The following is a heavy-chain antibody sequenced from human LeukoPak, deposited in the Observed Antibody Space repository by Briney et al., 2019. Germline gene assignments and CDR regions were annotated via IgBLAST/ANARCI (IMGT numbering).Heavy chain of an antibody. J-gene: IGHJ4*02. Sequence: TGGSLRLSCAASGFTFSSYSMNWVRQAPGKGLEWVSSISSSSSYIYYADSVKGRFTISRDNAKNSLYLQMNSLRAEDTAVYYCARELRLGAAAGRSYYFDYWGQGTLVTVSS. CDR2: ISSSSSYI. D-gene: IGHD6-13*01. CDR1: GFTFSSYS. CDR3: ARELRLGAAAGRSYYFDY. V-gene: IGHV3-21*01.